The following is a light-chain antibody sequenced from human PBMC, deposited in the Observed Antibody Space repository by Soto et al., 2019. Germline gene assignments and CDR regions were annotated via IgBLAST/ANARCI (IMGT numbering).Light chain of an antibody. V-gene: IGKV1-12*01. J-gene: IGKJ5*01. CDR1: QGISSW. Sequence: DVEITQSPPTLSASVGNRATITSRASQGISSWLAWYQQKPGKAPKLLIYAASSLQSGVPSRFSGSGSGTDFTLTISSLQPEDFATYYCQQANSFPITFGQGTRLEI. CDR2: AAS. CDR3: QQANSFPIT.